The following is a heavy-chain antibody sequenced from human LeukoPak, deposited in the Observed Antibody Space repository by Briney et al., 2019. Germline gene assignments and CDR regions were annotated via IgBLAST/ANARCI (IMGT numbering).Heavy chain of an antibody. CDR3: ARDSLASRAFDI. V-gene: IGHV3-23*01. J-gene: IGHJ3*02. CDR1: GFTFSNYG. D-gene: IGHD3-3*02. CDR2: ITGSGGNT. Sequence: PGGSLRLSCAASGFTFSNYGMNWVRQAPGKGLEWVSGITGSGGNTYYADSVKGRFTISRDNSKNTLYLQMNSLRAEDTAVYYCARDSLASRAFDIWGQGTMVTVSS.